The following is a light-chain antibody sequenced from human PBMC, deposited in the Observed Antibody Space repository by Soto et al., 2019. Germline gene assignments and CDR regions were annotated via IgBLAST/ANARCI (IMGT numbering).Light chain of an antibody. J-gene: IGLJ1*01. Sequence: QSVLTQPPSASGTPGQGVTISCSGSSSNIGSNTVSWYQQFPGTAPKLLIYFNIQRPSGVPDRFSGSKSGTSASLAISGLQSEDEADYYCAAWDDSLNGYVFGTGTKVTV. CDR3: AAWDDSLNGYV. V-gene: IGLV1-44*01. CDR1: SSNIGSNT. CDR2: FNI.